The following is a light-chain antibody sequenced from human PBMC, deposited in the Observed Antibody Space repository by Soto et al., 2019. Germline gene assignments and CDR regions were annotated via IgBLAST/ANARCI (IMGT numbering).Light chain of an antibody. J-gene: IGKJ5*01. V-gene: IGKV3-11*01. Sequence: EILLTQSPATLSVSPGERATLSCRASQSVSSYLAWYQQKPGQAPTLLIYDASNRATGIPPRFSGSGSGTDFTLTISSLEPEDFAVYYCQQRSNWPQITFGQGTRLEIK. CDR3: QQRSNWPQIT. CDR2: DAS. CDR1: QSVSSY.